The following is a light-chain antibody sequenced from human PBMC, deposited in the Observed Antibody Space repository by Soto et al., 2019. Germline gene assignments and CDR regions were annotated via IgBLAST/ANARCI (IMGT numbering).Light chain of an antibody. CDR1: QYVSNK. Sequence: EIVMTQSPATLSVSPGATATLSCRASQYVSNKVAWYQQKPGQAPSLLILGASTRATGVPARFSGSGSGTEFTLSISSLQSEDFAVYYCKQYKEWPPFTFGQGTRLEI. V-gene: IGKV3-15*01. CDR3: KQYKEWPPFT. CDR2: GAS. J-gene: IGKJ5*01.